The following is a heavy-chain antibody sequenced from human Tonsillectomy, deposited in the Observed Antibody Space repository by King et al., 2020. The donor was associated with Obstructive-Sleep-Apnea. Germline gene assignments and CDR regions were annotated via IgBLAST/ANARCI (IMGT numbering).Heavy chain of an antibody. Sequence: QLQESGPGLVKPSQTLSLTCTVSGGSISSGGYYWSWIRQHPGKGLEWIGYIYYSGSTYYNPSLTSRVTISVDTSKNQFSLKLSSVTAADTAVYYCMRSGYYYGAFDIWGQGTMVTVSS. J-gene: IGHJ3*02. CDR3: MRSGYYYGAFDI. D-gene: IGHD3-22*01. V-gene: IGHV4-31*03. CDR1: GGSISSGGYY. CDR2: IYYSGST.